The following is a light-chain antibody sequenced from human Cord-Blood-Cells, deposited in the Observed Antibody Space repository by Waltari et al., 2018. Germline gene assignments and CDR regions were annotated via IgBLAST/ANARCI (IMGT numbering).Light chain of an antibody. CDR2: EVS. V-gene: IGLV2-8*01. Sequence: QSALTQPPSASGSPGQQVTISCTGTSSDVGGYNYVSWYQQNPGKAPKLMIDEVSKRPAGVPDRFSCSKSGNTASLTVCGLQAEDEADYYCSSYAGSNNLVFGGGTKLTVL. J-gene: IGLJ2*01. CDR1: SSDVGGYNY. CDR3: SSYAGSNNLV.